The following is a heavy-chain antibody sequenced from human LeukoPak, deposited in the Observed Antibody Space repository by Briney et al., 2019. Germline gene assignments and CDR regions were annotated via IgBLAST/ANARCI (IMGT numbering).Heavy chain of an antibody. CDR2: TYYRSKWYN. D-gene: IGHD3-3*01. J-gene: IGHJ6*03. Sequence: SQTLSLTCAISGDSVSSNSAAWNWIRQSPSRGLEWLGRTYYRSKWYNDYAVSVKSRITINPDTSKNQFSLQLNSVTPEDTAVYYCARVSLRFLEWSYYYYMDVWGKGTTVTVSS. V-gene: IGHV6-1*01. CDR1: GDSVSSNSAA. CDR3: ARVSLRFLEWSYYYYMDV.